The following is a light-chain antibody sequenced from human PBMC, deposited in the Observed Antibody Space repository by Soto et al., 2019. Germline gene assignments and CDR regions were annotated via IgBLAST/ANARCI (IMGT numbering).Light chain of an antibody. CDR1: QSVNSH. V-gene: IGKV3D-15*01. CDR2: GES. CDR3: QQYNNWPLT. Sequence: EIVMTQSPASLSVSPGERVTLSCRASQSVNSHLAWYQQKPGQAPRLLILGESTRATGNPARFSGSGSGTDFTLTISSLQSEDFAVYYCQQYNNWPLTVGGGTKVEIK. J-gene: IGKJ4*01.